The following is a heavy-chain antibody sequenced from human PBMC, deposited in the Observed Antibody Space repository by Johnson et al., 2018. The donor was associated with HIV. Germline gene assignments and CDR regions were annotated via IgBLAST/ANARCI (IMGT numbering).Heavy chain of an antibody. J-gene: IGHJ3*02. Sequence: VQLVESGGGVVQPGGSLRLSCAASEFTFSSYGMSWVRQAPGKGLEWVSGINWNGGSTGYADAVKGRFTISRDNAKNSLYLQMNSLKAGDTAVYYCARGRDYYGSIDAFDIWGQGTLVTVSS. CDR2: INWNGGST. D-gene: IGHD3-10*01. CDR1: EFTFSSYG. V-gene: IGHV3-20*04. CDR3: ARGRDYYGSIDAFDI.